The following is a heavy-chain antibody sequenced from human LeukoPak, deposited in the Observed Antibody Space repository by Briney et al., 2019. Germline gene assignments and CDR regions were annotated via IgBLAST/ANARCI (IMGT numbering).Heavy chain of an antibody. J-gene: IGHJ4*02. V-gene: IGHV4-4*02. CDR3: ARDVSSGWYYFDY. CDR1: GGSISSSNW. Sequence: NASETLSLTCAVSGGSISSSNWWSWVRQPPGKGLEWIGEIYHSGSTNYNPSLKSRVTISVDKSKNQFSLKLSSVTAADTAVYYCARDVSSGWYYFDYWGQGTLVTVSS. CDR2: IYHSGST. D-gene: IGHD6-19*01.